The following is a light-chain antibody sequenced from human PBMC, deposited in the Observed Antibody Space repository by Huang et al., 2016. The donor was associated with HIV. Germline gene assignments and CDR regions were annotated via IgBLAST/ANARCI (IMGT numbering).Light chain of an antibody. J-gene: IGKJ1*01. CDR3: QQSYSTRWT. CDR2: GAS. CDR1: QSINSC. Sequence: DIQMTQSPSSLSASVGDRVTITCRASQSINSCLNWYQQKPGKVPKRLMYGASSLQSGVPSRFSGSGSGTDFTLTISSLQPEDFATYYCQQSYSTRWTFGQGTKVEIK. V-gene: IGKV1-39*01.